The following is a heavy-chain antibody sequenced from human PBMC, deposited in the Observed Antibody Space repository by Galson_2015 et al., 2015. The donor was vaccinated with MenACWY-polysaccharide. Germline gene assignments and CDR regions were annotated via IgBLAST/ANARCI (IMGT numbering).Heavy chain of an antibody. Sequence: SLRLSCAASGSRFSNSGMHWVRQAPGKGLEWVAVIQYDGSKIVYADSVKGRFTISRDNSKNTVFLEMNTLRAEDTAVYYCAREGSRIVFHAFDTWGQGTMVTVSS. V-gene: IGHV3-33*01. CDR3: AREGSRIVFHAFDT. D-gene: IGHD2-15*01. CDR2: IQYDGSKI. J-gene: IGHJ3*02. CDR1: GSRFSNSG.